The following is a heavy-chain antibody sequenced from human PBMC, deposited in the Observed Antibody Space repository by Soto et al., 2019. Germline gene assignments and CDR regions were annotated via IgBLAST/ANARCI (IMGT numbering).Heavy chain of an antibody. D-gene: IGHD1-7*01. CDR3: ARGELRYWFLDL. CDR2: TPYDGSNQ. CDR1: GFTFSSYA. J-gene: IGHJ2*01. V-gene: IGHV3-30-3*01. Sequence: QVQLVESGGGVVQPGRSLRLSCAASGFTFSSYAMHWVRQAPGKGLEWVSVTPYDGSNQHYAESVKGRFTISRDNSKNTLYLEMNSLRAEDTALYYCARGELRYWFLDLWGRGTLVTVSS.